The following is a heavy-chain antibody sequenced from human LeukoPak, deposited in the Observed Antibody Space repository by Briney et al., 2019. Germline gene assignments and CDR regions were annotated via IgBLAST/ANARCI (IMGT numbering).Heavy chain of an antibody. V-gene: IGHV3-9*01. Sequence: GGSLRLACLASGFTFNNALHWVRQGPGKGLEWVSGVSWKSHVIDYADSVKGRFTISRDNAKNSLFLEMNSLRPEDTASYYCVKGNSGTYATYFDFWGEGTMVSVAS. J-gene: IGHJ4*02. CDR1: GFTFNNA. CDR2: VSWKSHVI. CDR3: VKGNSGTYATYFDF. D-gene: IGHD1-26*01.